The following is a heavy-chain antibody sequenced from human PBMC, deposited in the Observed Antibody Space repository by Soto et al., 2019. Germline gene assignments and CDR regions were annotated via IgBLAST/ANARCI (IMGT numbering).Heavy chain of an antibody. D-gene: IGHD3-16*01. Sequence: GESLKISCKASGYIIKNYWIGWVRQMPGQGLEWMGIIFPDDSDTRYSPSFQGHVTISVDKSISTAYVQWSSLKASDSAIYYCFRGGVTSRTFDYWGQGALVTVSS. CDR3: FRGGVTSRTFDY. CDR2: IFPDDSDT. V-gene: IGHV5-51*01. CDR1: GYIIKNYW. J-gene: IGHJ4*02.